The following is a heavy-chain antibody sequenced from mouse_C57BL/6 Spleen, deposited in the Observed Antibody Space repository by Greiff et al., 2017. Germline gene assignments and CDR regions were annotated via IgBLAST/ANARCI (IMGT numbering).Heavy chain of an antibody. V-gene: IGHV5-16*01. CDR2: INYDGSST. J-gene: IGHJ2*01. CDR3: ARSHLTGAFDY. D-gene: IGHD4-1*01. CDR1: GFTFSDYY. Sequence: DVQLQESEGGLVQPGSSMKLSCTASGFTFSDYYMAWVRQVPEKGLEWVANINYDGSSTYYLDSLKSRFIISRDNAKNILYLQMSSLKSEDTATYYCARSHLTGAFDYWGQGTTLTVSS.